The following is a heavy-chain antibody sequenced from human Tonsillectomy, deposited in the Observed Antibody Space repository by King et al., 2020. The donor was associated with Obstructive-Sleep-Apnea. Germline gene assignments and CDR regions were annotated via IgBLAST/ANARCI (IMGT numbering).Heavy chain of an antibody. J-gene: IGHJ6*02. Sequence: VQLVESGGGLVQPGRSLRLSCAASGFTFDDYAMHWVRQAPGKGLEWVSGISGNSGSIGYADSVKGRFTISRDNAKNSLYLQMNSLRAEDTALYYCAKDSAPNYFYGMDVWGQGTTVTVSS. CDR1: GFTFDDYA. CDR3: AKDSAPNYFYGMDV. V-gene: IGHV3-9*01. CDR2: ISGNSGSI.